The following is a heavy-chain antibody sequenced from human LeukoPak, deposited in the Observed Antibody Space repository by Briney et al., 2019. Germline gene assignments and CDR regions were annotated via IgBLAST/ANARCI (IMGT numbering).Heavy chain of an antibody. J-gene: IGHJ5*01. V-gene: IGHV4-4*07. CDR3: VRDLGRFDS. CDR2: IYSSGST. Sequence: SETLSLTCTVSGGSISGYNWSWIRQPAGRGLEWIGRIYSSGSTNYNPSLKSRVAMSVDTSKNQFSLRVTSVTAADTAVYFCVRDLGRFDSWGQGALVLVSS. CDR1: GGSISGYN.